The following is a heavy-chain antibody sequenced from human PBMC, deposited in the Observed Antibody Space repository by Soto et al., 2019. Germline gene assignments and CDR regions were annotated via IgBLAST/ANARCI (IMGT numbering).Heavy chain of an antibody. CDR1: GFTFSSYA. J-gene: IGHJ4*02. V-gene: IGHV3-23*01. CDR2: ISGSGGST. D-gene: IGHD3-16*02. CDR3: AKVEYDYIWGSYRRHFDY. Sequence: EVQLLESGGGLVQPGGSLRLSCAASGFTFSSYAMSWVRQAPGKGLEWVSAISGSGGSTYYADSVKGRFTISRDNSKNSLYLQMNSLGAEDTAVYYCAKVEYDYIWGSYRRHFDYWGQGPLVTVSS.